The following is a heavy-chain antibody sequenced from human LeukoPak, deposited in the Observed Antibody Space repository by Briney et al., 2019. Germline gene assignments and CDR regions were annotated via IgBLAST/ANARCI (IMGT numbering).Heavy chain of an antibody. CDR1: GFTFSSYL. J-gene: IGHJ4*02. CDR3: ARTEYSGSYFDN. V-gene: IGHV3-74*01. D-gene: IGHD1-26*01. Sequence: GGSLRLSRGASGFTFSSYLIHWVRQAPGKGLVWVSRINSDGSSTSYADSVKGRFTISRDNAKNTLYLQMDSLRAEDTAVYFCARTEYSGSYFDNWGQGTLVTVSS. CDR2: INSDGSST.